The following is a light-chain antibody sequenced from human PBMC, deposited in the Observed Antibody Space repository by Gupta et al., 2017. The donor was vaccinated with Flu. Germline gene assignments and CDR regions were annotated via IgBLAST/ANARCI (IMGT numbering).Light chain of an antibody. CDR3: SSFTSTTTLEV. CDR2: EVS. J-gene: IGLJ3*02. V-gene: IGLV2-14*01. CDR1: SSDVGGYNY. Sequence: QSALAQPASVSWSPGPSTTISCTGTSSDVGGYNYVSWYQQHPGKAPKLIIYEVSGRPSGVSIRFSGSKSGNTVSLTISGLQAEDEADYYCSSFTSTTTLEVFGGGTKLTVL.